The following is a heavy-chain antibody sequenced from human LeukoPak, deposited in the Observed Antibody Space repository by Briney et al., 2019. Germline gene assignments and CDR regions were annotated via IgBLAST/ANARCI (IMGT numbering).Heavy chain of an antibody. CDR3: ARAGSDYCGGDCPKFDY. V-gene: IGHV1-46*01. CDR1: GYTFTSYY. CDR2: INPSGGST. Sequence: ASVKVSCKASGYTFTSYYMHWVRQAPGQGLEWMGIINPSGGSTSYAQKFQGRVTMTRDTSTSTVYMELSSLRSGDTAVYYCARAGSDYCGGDCPKFDYWGQGTLVTVSS. D-gene: IGHD2-21*02. J-gene: IGHJ4*02.